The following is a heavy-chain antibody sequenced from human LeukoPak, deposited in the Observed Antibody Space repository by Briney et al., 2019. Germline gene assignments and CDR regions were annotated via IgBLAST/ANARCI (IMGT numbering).Heavy chain of an antibody. CDR1: GYSFTTYW. D-gene: IGHD3-10*01. CDR3: ARSYYYGSGIAPDGMDV. V-gene: IGHV5-51*01. CDR2: IYPADSAA. Sequence: GESLKISCKASGYSFTTYWIGWVRQMPGKGLEWMGIIYPADSAAKYSPSFQGQVTISADKSISTAYLQWSSLKASDTAMYYCARSYYYGSGIAPDGMDVWGQGTTVTVSS. J-gene: IGHJ6*02.